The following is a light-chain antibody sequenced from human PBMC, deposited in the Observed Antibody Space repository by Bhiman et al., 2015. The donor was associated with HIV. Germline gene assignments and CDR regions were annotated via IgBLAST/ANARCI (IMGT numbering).Light chain of an antibody. Sequence: QSALTQPASVSGSPGQSITISCTGTSSDVGAYNYVSWYQHHPGKAPKLMIYDVSKRPSGVSKRFSGSKSGNTASLTISGLQPEDEADYHCSSYTSGSTPHVFGTGTKVTVL. CDR3: SSYTSGSTPHV. J-gene: IGLJ1*01. V-gene: IGLV2-14*03. CDR1: SSDVGAYNY. CDR2: DVS.